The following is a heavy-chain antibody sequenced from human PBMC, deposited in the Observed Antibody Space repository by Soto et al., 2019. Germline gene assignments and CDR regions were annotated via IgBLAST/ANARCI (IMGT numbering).Heavy chain of an antibody. CDR2: ISWNSGSI. D-gene: IGHD6-13*01. CDR3: ATGGSSLPDY. CDR1: GFTFDDYA. J-gene: IGHJ4*02. Sequence: ESGGGLVQPGRSLRLSCAASGFTFDDYAMHWVRQAPGMGLEWVSYISWNSGSIGYADSVKGRFTISRDNAKNSLYLQMNSLRAEDTALYYCATGGSSLPDYWGQGTLVTVSS. V-gene: IGHV3-9*01.